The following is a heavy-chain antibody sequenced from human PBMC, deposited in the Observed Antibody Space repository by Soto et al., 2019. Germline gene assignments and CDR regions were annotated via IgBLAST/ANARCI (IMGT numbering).Heavy chain of an antibody. D-gene: IGHD3-9*01. CDR3: ARVLYQQEKYFHYYYGMDV. CDR1: GGSISGYY. J-gene: IGHJ6*02. Sequence: TSETLSLTCTVSGGSISGYYWSWIRQSPGKGLEYIGYIYYRGSTNYNPSLNSRATISVDTSKNQFSLDLRSVTAADTATYFCARVLYQQEKYFHYYYGMDVWGQGATVTVSS. V-gene: IGHV4-59*01. CDR2: IYYRGST.